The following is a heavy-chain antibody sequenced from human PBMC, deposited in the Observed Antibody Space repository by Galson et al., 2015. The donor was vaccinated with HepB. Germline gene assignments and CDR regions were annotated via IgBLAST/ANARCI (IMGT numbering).Heavy chain of an antibody. D-gene: IGHD2-15*01. V-gene: IGHV3-23*01. CDR1: GFTSSTYA. CDR2: ISSSGGSR. J-gene: IGHJ4*02. CDR3: AKDRDSGEYDYSRGFFDF. Sequence: SLRLSCAASGFTSSTYAMSWVRQAPGKGLEWVSGISSSGGSRVYTESVKGRFTISRDNPKNTLYLQMNSLGAEDTAVYYCAKDRDSGEYDYSRGFFDFWGQGTLVTVSS.